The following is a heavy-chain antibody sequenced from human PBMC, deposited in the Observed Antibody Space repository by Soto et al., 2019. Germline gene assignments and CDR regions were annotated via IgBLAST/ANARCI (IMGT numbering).Heavy chain of an antibody. CDR3: ARDGAIFSSPSRGHFDY. V-gene: IGHV1-3*01. CDR2: ISAGNGDT. J-gene: IGHJ4*02. Sequence: ASVKVSCKASGYTFTRYPIHWVRLAPGQRLEWMGWISAGNGDTTYSQKFQGRVTFTSDTSASTAYMELSSLHSEDTALYYCARDGAIFSSPSRGHFDYWGQGTLVTVPS. D-gene: IGHD3-3*01. CDR1: GYTFTRYP.